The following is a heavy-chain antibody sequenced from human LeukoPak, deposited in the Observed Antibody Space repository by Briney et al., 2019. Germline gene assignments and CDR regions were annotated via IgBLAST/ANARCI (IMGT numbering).Heavy chain of an antibody. CDR3: TKDRYCTTTSWPLDY. D-gene: IGHD2-2*01. Sequence: PGGSLRLSCAASGFTFDDYTFHWVRQAPGKGLEWVSLITWDGGTTYYADSVKGRFTISRDNSKNSVYLQMNSLRTEDTALYYCTKDRYCTTTSWPLDYWGQGTLVTVSS. CDR1: GFTFDDYT. CDR2: ITWDGGTT. J-gene: IGHJ4*02. V-gene: IGHV3-43*01.